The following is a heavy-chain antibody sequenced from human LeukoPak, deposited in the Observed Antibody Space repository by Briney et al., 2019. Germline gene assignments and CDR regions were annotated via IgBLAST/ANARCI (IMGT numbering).Heavy chain of an antibody. CDR3: ARQVVIIPSSRGGPWFDP. J-gene: IGHJ5*01. V-gene: IGHV4-59*08. D-gene: IGHD2/OR15-2a*01. CDR2: IYYSGST. CDR1: GASVKSDY. Sequence: PSETLSLTCSVSGASVKSDYWSWIRQSPGKGLEWIANIYYSGSTNYNPSLKSRVTISVDASKNRISLKLSSVTAADTAVYYCARQVVIIPSSRGGPWFDPWGQGTLVAVSS.